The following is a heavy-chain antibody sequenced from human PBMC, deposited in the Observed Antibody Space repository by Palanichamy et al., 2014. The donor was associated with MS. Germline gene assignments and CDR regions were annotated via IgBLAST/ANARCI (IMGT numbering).Heavy chain of an antibody. CDR1: GGSIISGIYY. J-gene: IGHJ4*02. CDR2: VYYGGTT. D-gene: IGHD6-19*01. V-gene: IGHV4-39*01. Sequence: QLQESGPGLVKPSETLSLTCSVSGGSIISGIYYWGWIRQPPGKGLEWIATVYYGGTTFYNPSLKSRITISEDTSTDRYSLKLRSVTAADTAVYFCVWHTDNNGWYFFDHWGQGTLVTVSS. CDR3: VWHTDNNGWYFFDH.